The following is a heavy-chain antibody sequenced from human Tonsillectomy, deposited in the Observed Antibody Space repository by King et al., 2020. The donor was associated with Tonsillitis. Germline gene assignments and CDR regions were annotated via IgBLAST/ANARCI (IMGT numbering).Heavy chain of an antibody. CDR2: ISYDGSEK. D-gene: IGHD4-17*01. V-gene: IGHV3-30*04. Sequence: VQLVESGGGVVQPGRSLRLSCAASGFSFSSYAMHWVRQAPGKGLEWVAIISYDGSEKYYADSVKGRFTISRDNSKNKLYLQMHSLRAEDTAVYYCARVGDYPTYAFDIWGQGTMVTVSS. CDR3: ARVGDYPTYAFDI. J-gene: IGHJ3*02. CDR1: GFSFSSYA.